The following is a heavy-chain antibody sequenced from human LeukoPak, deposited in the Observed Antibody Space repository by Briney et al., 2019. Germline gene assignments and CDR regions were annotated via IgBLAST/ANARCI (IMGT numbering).Heavy chain of an antibody. V-gene: IGHV3-33*01. CDR3: ARELASGD. CDR2: IWYDGSNK. J-gene: IGHJ4*02. D-gene: IGHD6-13*01. CDR1: GITFSSFG. Sequence: GTSLRLSCAASGITFSSFGMHWVRQAPGKGLEWVAFIWYDGSNKYYADSVKGRFTISRDNSKNTLYLQMNSLRAEDTAVYYCARELASGDWGQGTLVTVSS.